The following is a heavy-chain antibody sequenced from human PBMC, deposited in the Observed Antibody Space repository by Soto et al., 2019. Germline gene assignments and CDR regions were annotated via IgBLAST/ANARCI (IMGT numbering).Heavy chain of an antibody. CDR1: GGSFSGYY. CDR2: INHSGST. D-gene: IGHD3-3*01. V-gene: IGHV4-34*01. J-gene: IGHJ4*02. Sequence: QVQLQQWGAGLLKPSETLSLTCAVYGGSFSGYYWSWIRQPPGKGLEWIGEINHSGSTNYNPSLKRRVTISVDTSKNQFSLKLSSVTAADTAVYYCARSFRDDRSRRYYFDYWGQGTLVTVSS. CDR3: ARSFRDDRSRRYYFDY.